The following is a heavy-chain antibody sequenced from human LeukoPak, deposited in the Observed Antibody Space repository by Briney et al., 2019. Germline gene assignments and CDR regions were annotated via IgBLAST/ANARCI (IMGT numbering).Heavy chain of an antibody. CDR1: GYTLGVYC. V-gene: IGHV5-51*01. CDR3: ARLWWGRSWTQGYFDY. J-gene: IGHJ4*02. Sequence: GESLKISCHTPGYTLGVYCIAWVRQMPGKGLEWMGFIYPDDSEIRYSPSFQGQVTISADKSINTAYLQWNSLKASDTAMYYCARLWWGRSWTQGYFDYWGQGTLVTVSS. D-gene: IGHD6-13*01. CDR2: IYPDDSEI.